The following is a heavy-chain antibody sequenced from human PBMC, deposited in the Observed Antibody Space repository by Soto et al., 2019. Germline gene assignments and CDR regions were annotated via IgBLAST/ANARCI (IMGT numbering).Heavy chain of an antibody. CDR3: ARDRKSRGSGSYYRGVAGVWFDP. Sequence: GASVKVSCKASGYTFTGYYMHWVRQAPGQGLEWMGWINPNSGGTNYAQKFQGWVTMTRDTSISTAYMELSRLRSDDTAVYYCARDRKSRGSGSYYRGVAGVWFDPWGQGTLVTVSS. CDR2: INPNSGGT. J-gene: IGHJ5*02. D-gene: IGHD3-10*01. CDR1: GYTFTGYY. V-gene: IGHV1-2*04.